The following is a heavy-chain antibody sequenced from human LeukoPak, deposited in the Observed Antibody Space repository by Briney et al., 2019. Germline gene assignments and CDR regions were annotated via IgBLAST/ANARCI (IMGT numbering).Heavy chain of an antibody. D-gene: IGHD6-13*01. CDR3: AGVGALSSSWLLY. J-gene: IGHJ4*02. Sequence: PGGSLRLSCEASGFTFGTFWMSWVRQAPGKGLEWVANINQGGETDYVDSVKGRFTIARDDSKNLLYLQMNSLRAEDTAVYFCAGVGALSSSWLLYWGQGTLVTVSS. CDR1: GFTFGTFW. CDR2: INQGGET. V-gene: IGHV3-7*01.